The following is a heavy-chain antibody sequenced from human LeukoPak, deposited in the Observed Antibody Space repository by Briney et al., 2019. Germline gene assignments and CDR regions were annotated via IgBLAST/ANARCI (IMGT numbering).Heavy chain of an antibody. CDR1: GFTVSSNY. D-gene: IGHD6-19*01. V-gene: IGHV3-53*04. CDR3: ARRAVAGSGFW. J-gene: IGHJ4*02. CDR2: IYSGGST. Sequence: GGSLRLSCAASGFTVSSNYMSWVRQAPGKGLEWVSVIYSGGSTYYADSVKGRFTISRHDSKNTLYLQMNSLRAEDTAVYYCARRAVAGSGFWWGQGTLVTVSS.